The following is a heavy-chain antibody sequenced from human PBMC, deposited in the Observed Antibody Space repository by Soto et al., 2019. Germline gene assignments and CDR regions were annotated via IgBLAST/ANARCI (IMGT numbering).Heavy chain of an antibody. CDR1: GESFSYYY. V-gene: IGHV4-34*01. J-gene: IGHJ6*02. Sequence: SETRSLTCGVYGESFSYYYWNWIRQSPGKGLEWIGDIHHSGSTYYNPSLKSRVTISVDTSKNQFSLKLSSVTAADTAVYYCARHAGITGNPGVNYYYGMDVWGQGTTVTVSS. D-gene: IGHD1-20*01. CDR3: ARHAGITGNPGVNYYYGMDV. CDR2: IHHSGST.